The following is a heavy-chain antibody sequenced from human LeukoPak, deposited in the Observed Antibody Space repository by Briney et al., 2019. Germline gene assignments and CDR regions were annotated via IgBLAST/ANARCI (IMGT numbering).Heavy chain of an antibody. CDR2: ISGSGGST. J-gene: IGHJ4*02. Sequence: SGGSLRLSCAASGFTFSSYAMSWVRQAPGKGLEWVSAISGSGGSTYYADSVKGRFTVSRDNSKNTLYLQMNSLRAEDTAVYYCAKDVGVRRTVGFDYWGQGTLVTVSS. CDR3: AKDVGVRRTVGFDY. CDR1: GFTFSSYA. D-gene: IGHD3-10*01. V-gene: IGHV3-23*01.